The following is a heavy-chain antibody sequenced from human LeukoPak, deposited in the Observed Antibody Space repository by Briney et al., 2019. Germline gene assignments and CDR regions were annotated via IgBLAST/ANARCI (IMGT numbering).Heavy chain of an antibody. J-gene: IGHJ4*02. CDR1: GYTFTGYY. Sequence: ASVKVSCKASGYTFTGYYMHWVRQAPGQGLEWMGRINPNSGDTNYAQKFQGRVTMTRDTSISTAYMELSRLRADDTAVYYCARNPRNPRGDGSSTFGYWGQGTLVTVSS. V-gene: IGHV1-2*06. D-gene: IGHD1-26*01. CDR3: ARNPRNPRGDGSSTFGY. CDR2: INPNSGDT.